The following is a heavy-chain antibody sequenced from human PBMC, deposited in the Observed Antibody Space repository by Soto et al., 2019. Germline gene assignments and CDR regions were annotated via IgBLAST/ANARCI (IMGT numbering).Heavy chain of an antibody. J-gene: IGHJ6*02. V-gene: IGHV3-48*03. D-gene: IGHD7-27*01. CDR1: GFTFSSYE. CDR3: ARGATGDRSYYYYYGMDV. Sequence: PGGSLRLSCAASGFTFSSYEMNWVRQAPGKGLEWVSYISSSGSTIYYADSVKGRFTISRDNAKNSLYLQMNSLRAEDTAVYYCARGATGDRSYYYYYGMDVWGHGTTVTVSS. CDR2: ISSSGSTI.